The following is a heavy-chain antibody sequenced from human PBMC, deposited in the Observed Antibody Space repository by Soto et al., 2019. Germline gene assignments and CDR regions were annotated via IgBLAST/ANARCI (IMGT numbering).Heavy chain of an antibody. D-gene: IGHD3-10*01. CDR3: ARATTYYYGSGSPPFDP. CDR1: GFTFSSYA. CDR2: ISYDGSNK. J-gene: IGHJ5*02. Sequence: QVQLVESGGGVVQPGRSLRLSCAASGFTFSSYAMHWVRQAPGKGLEWVAVISYDGSNKYYADSVKGRFTISRDNSKNTLYLQMNSVRAEDTAVYYCARATTYYYGSGSPPFDPWGQGTLVTVSS. V-gene: IGHV3-30-3*01.